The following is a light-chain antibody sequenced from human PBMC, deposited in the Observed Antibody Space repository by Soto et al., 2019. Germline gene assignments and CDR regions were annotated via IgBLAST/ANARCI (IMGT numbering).Light chain of an antibody. J-gene: IGKJ1*01. V-gene: IGKV1-5*01. CDR3: QQYNSYSPRWT. CDR1: QSSSTW. Sequence: DIQRTQSPSTLPASIGDRVIIPCRSSQSSSTWLASYQQKPGKAPNLLIYAASSLQSGVPSRFSGSGSGAEFTLTISSLQPEDFATYYCQQYNSYSPRWTFGQGTKVDIK. CDR2: AAS.